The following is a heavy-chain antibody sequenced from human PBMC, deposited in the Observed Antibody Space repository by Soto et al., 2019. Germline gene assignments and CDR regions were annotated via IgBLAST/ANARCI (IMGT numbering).Heavy chain of an antibody. D-gene: IGHD6-13*01. CDR2: IYHSGST. Sequence: QLQLRESGSGLVKPSQTLSLTCAVSGGSISSGGYSWSWIRQPPGKGLEWIGYIYHSGSTYYNPSLKSRVTISVDRSKNQFSLKLSSVTAADTAVYYCARDLERAAAGGMDVWGQGTTVTVSS. CDR1: GGSISSGGYS. V-gene: IGHV4-30-2*01. CDR3: ARDLERAAAGGMDV. J-gene: IGHJ6*02.